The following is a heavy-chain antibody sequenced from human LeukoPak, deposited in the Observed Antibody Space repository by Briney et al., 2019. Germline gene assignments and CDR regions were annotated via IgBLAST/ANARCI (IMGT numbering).Heavy chain of an antibody. D-gene: IGHD2-2*01. V-gene: IGHV4-59*11. CDR1: GDSISSHY. J-gene: IGHJ6*03. CDR2: IYYSEST. Sequence: SETLSLTCTVSGDSISSHYGSWIRQPPGKGVEWSGYIYYSESTYYNPSLKRRVNTSVDTSKNQFSLKLTSVTAADTAVYYCARGLLKGQLHLGYSYYMDVWGKGTTITVSS. CDR3: ARGLLKGQLHLGYSYYMDV.